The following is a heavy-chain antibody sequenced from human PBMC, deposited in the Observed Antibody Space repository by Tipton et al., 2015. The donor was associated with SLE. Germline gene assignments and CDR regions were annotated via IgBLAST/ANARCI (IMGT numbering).Heavy chain of an antibody. V-gene: IGHV4-39*01. CDR3: VRHVVAVALGYGMDV. D-gene: IGHD6-19*01. CDR2: IYYTGNT. Sequence: TLSLTCTVSGGSISSSSYYWGWIRQPPGKGLEWIGNIYYTGNTFYNPSLKSRVSIPFDTSQNQFSLKLTSVTAADTAVYYCVRHVVAVALGYGMDVWGQGTTVTVSS. J-gene: IGHJ6*02. CDR1: GGSISSSSYY.